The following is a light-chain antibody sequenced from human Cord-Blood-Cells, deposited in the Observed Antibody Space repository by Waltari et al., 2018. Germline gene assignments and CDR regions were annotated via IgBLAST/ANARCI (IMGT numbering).Light chain of an antibody. CDR2: GVR. V-gene: IGLV2-14*01. CDR1: SRDFVGYNY. Sequence: QSALTQPASVSASPGQSITIPCTRTSRDFVGYNYVSWYQQQPRKAPKLMIYGVRKRPSGVSNRFSGSKSGNTASLTISGLQAEDEADYYCSSYTSSSTWVFGGGTKLTVL. J-gene: IGLJ3*02. CDR3: SSYTSSSTWV.